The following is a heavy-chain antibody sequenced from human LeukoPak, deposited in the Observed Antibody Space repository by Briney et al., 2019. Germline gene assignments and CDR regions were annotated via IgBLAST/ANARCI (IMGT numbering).Heavy chain of an antibody. CDR1: GFTFSSYG. J-gene: IGHJ4*02. Sequence: GGSLRLSCAASGFTFSSYGMHWVRQAPGKGLEWVAVISYDGSNKYYADSVKGRFTISRDNSKNTLYLQMNSLRAEDTAVYYCAKDQLTGYSITYATLDYWGQGTLVTVSS. CDR3: AKDQLTGYSITYATLDY. CDR2: ISYDGSNK. V-gene: IGHV3-30*18. D-gene: IGHD6-13*01.